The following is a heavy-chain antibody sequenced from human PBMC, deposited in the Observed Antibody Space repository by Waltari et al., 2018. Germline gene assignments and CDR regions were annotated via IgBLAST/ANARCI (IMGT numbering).Heavy chain of an antibody. CDR1: GGSISSYY. V-gene: IGHV4-59*01. Sequence: QVQLQESGPGLVKPSETLSLTCTVSGGSISSYYWSWIRQPPGKGLEWIGYIYYSGSTNYNPSLKSRVTISVDTSKNQFSLKLSSVTAADTAVYYCARDRGRYSNYGGWFDPWGQGTLVTVSS. CDR2: IYYSGST. J-gene: IGHJ5*02. D-gene: IGHD4-4*01. CDR3: ARDRGRYSNYGGWFDP.